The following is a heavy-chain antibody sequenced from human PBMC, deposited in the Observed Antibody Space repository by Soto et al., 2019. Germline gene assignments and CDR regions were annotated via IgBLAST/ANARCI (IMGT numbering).Heavy chain of an antibody. CDR3: ARRRYCGADCYSKYYYGMDV. Sequence: QVQLVQSGAEVKKPGSSVKVSCQASGSTFSSYTVSWVRQAPGQGLEWMGRIIPVLGVTNYAPKFKGRVTISADKSKTKAYMELSSLRSGDTAVYYCARRRYCGADCYSKYYYGMDVWGQVTTVTVSS. CDR2: IIPVLGVT. CDR1: GSTFSSYT. D-gene: IGHD2-21*02. V-gene: IGHV1-69*02. J-gene: IGHJ6*02.